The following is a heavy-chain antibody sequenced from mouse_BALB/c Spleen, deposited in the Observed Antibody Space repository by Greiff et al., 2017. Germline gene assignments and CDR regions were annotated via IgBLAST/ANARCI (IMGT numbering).Heavy chain of an antibody. J-gene: IGHJ2*01. V-gene: IGHV5-17*02. CDR2: ISSGSSTI. Sequence: EVKLVESGGGLVQPGGSRKLSCAASGFTFSSFGMHWVRQAPEKGLEWVAYISSGSSTIYYADTVKGRFTISRDNPKNTLFLQMTSLRSEDTAMYYGADEIARGAFDYWGQGTTVTVSA. CDR3: ADEIARGAFDY. CDR1: GFTFSSFG.